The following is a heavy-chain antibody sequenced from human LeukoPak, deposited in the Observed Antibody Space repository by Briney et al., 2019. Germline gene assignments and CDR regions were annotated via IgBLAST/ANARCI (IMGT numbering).Heavy chain of an antibody. V-gene: IGHV3-48*03. D-gene: IGHD3-10*01. CDR2: ISSSGSTI. Sequence: GGSLRLSCAASGFTFSSYEMNWVRQAPGKGLEWVAYISSSGSTIYYADSVKGRFTISRVNAKNSLYLQMNSLRAEDAAVYYCARESSYYYGSGSQEDAFDIWGQGTMVTVSS. CDR3: ARESSYYYGSGSQEDAFDI. J-gene: IGHJ3*02. CDR1: GFTFSSYE.